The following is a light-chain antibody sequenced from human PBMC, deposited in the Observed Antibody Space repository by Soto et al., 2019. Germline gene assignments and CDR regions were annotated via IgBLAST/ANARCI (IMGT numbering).Light chain of an antibody. CDR2: DVS. CDR3: SSYTSSSTLV. Sequence: QSALTQPASVSGSPGQSITISCTGTSSDVGGYNYVSWYQQHPGKAPKLMIYDVSNRPSGVSNRFSGSKSGNTSSLTISGLQAEDAAYYYCSSYTSSSTLVFGGGTKLTVL. J-gene: IGLJ3*02. CDR1: SSDVGGYNY. V-gene: IGLV2-14*01.